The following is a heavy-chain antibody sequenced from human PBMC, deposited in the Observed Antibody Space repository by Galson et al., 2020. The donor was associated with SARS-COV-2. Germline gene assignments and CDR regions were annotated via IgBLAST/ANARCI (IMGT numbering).Heavy chain of an antibody. Sequence: ETSETLSLTCTVSGGSISSGDYYWSWIRQPPGKGLEWIGYIYYSGSTYYNPSLKSRVTISVDTSKNQFSLKLSSVTAADTAVYYCWGGATTVDYWGQGTLVTVSS. CDR1: GGSISSGDYY. CDR3: WGGATTVDY. V-gene: IGHV4-30-4*01. J-gene: IGHJ4*02. CDR2: IYYSGST. D-gene: IGHD1-26*01.